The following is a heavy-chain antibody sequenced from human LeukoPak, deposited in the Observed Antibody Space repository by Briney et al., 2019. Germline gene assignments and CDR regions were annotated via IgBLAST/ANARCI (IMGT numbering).Heavy chain of an antibody. V-gene: IGHV3-7*05. D-gene: IGHD6-19*01. J-gene: IGHJ5*02. Sequence: GGSLRLSCAASGFTFSSHWMIWVRQAPGKGLEWVASIKQDGSEKYYVDSVRGRFTISRDNAKNSLYLQMNTLRAEDTAMYYCARDPGNHSGAWGQGTLVTVSS. CDR2: IKQDGSEK. CDR1: GFTFSSHW. CDR3: ARDPGNHSGA.